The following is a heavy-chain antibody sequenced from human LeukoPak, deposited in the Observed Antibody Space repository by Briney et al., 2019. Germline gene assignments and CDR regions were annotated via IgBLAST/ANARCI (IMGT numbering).Heavy chain of an antibody. J-gene: IGHJ4*02. CDR1: GFTFSSYA. D-gene: IGHD5-24*01. CDR3: ASHGVEMATNSDY. V-gene: IGHV3-30-3*01. Sequence: GGSLRLSCAASGFTFSSYAMHWVRQAPGKGLEWVAVISYDGSNKYYADSVKGRFTISRDNSKNTLYLQMNSLRAEDTAVYYCASHGVEMATNSDYWGQGTLVTVSS. CDR2: ISYDGSNK.